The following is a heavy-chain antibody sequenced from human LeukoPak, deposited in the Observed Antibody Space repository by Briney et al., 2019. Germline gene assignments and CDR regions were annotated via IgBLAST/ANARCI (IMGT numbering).Heavy chain of an antibody. V-gene: IGHV1-2*02. CDR1: GYTFTGYY. CDR3: ARDQDAYYDSSGYYYGDLDY. J-gene: IGHJ4*02. D-gene: IGHD3-22*01. CDR2: INPNSGGT. Sequence: ASVKVSCKASGYTFTGYYMHWVRQAPGQGLEWMGWINPNSGGTNYAQKFQGRVTMTRDTSISTAYMELSRLRSDDTAVYYCARDQDAYYDSSGYYYGDLDYWDQGTLVTVSS.